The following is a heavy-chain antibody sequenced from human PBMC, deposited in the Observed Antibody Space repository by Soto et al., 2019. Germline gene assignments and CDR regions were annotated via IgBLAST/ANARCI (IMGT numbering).Heavy chain of an antibody. Sequence: PSDTLYITCTVSGVPLRTYTWTWTRQPPGKGLEWIGYIYYSGNTKYNPSLKSRVTISVDTSKNQFSLNLSSVTAADTAVYYCARDTSDSSGYYYGFDHWGQGTLVTVSS. CDR1: GVPLRTYT. CDR3: ARDTSDSSGYYYGFDH. J-gene: IGHJ4*02. V-gene: IGHV4-59*01. D-gene: IGHD3-22*01. CDR2: IYYSGNT.